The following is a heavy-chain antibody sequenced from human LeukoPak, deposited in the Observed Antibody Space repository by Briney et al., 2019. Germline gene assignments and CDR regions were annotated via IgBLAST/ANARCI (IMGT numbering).Heavy chain of an antibody. V-gene: IGHV3-23*01. CDR1: GFTFSSYA. D-gene: IGHD6-13*01. J-gene: IGHJ4*02. CDR2: ISGSGGST. CDR3: AKDFSRIAAADPFDY. Sequence: GGSLRLPCAASGFTFSSYAMSWVRQAPGKGLEWVSAISGSGGSTYYADSVKGRFTISRDNSKNTLYLQMNSLRAEDTAVYYCAKDFSRIAAADPFDYWGQGTLVTVSS.